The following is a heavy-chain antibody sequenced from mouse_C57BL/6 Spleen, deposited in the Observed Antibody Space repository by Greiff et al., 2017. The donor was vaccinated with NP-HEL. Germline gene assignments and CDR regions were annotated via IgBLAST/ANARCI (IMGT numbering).Heavy chain of an antibody. Sequence: VQLQQSGPELVKPGASVKISCKASGYTFTDYYMNWVKQSHGKSLEWIGDINPNNGGTSYNQKFKGKATLTVDKSSSTAYMELRSLTSEDSAVYYCAREGLGLRRGFAYWGQGTLVTVSA. CDR1: GYTFTDYY. D-gene: IGHD2-4*01. V-gene: IGHV1-26*01. CDR3: AREGLGLRRGFAY. J-gene: IGHJ3*01. CDR2: INPNNGGT.